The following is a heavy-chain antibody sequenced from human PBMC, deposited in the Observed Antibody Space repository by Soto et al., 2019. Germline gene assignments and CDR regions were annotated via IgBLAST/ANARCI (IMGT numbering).Heavy chain of an antibody. V-gene: IGHV3-72*01. Sequence: GGSLRLSCAASGFTFSDHYMDWVRPAPGKGLEWVGRTRNKANSYTTEYAASVKGRFTISRDDSKNSLYLQMNSLKTEDTAVYYCAREVYSYGFPYYYYYYMDVWGKGTTVTVS. J-gene: IGHJ6*03. D-gene: IGHD5-18*01. CDR3: AREVYSYGFPYYYYYYMDV. CDR1: GFTFSDHY. CDR2: TRNKANSYTT.